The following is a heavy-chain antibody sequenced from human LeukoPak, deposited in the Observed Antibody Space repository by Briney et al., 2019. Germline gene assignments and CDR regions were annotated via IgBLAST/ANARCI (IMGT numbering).Heavy chain of an antibody. J-gene: IGHJ4*02. Sequence: SQTLSLTCTVSGDSISSGDYYWSWICQPPGKGLEWIGYISYSGTTYYSPSLKSRVIISVDTSKNQFSLDLSSVTAADTAVYYCARAQSASGSYHNEGYSDYWGQGTLVTVSS. CDR1: GDSISSGDYY. D-gene: IGHD3-10*01. CDR3: ARAQSASGSYHNEGYSDY. CDR2: ISYSGTT. V-gene: IGHV4-30-4*01.